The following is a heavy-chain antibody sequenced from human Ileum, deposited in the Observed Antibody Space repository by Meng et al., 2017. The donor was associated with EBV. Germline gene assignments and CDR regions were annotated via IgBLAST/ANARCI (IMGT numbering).Heavy chain of an antibody. Sequence: QPQESGRRLVKPSETLSTTCTVSGGSIRSSCSYWGWIRQPPGKGLEWIGSIYYSGSTYYNPSLKSRVTISVDTSKNQFSLKLSSVTAADTAVYYCARDLLDTYYYYGMDVWGQGTTVTVSS. D-gene: IGHD5-18*01. CDR1: GGSIRSSCSY. J-gene: IGHJ6*02. V-gene: IGHV4-39*07. CDR3: ARDLLDTYYYYGMDV. CDR2: IYYSGST.